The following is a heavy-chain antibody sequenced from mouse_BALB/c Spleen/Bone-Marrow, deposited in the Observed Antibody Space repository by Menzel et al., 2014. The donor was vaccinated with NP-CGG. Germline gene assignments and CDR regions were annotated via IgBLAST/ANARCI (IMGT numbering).Heavy chain of an antibody. CDR1: GYTFTDYE. CDR2: IDPETGGT. V-gene: IGHV1-15*01. CDR3: TREGYGNSNYFDY. D-gene: IGHD2-1*01. Sequence: QVQLQQSGAELVRPGASVTLSCKASGYTFTDYEMHWVKQTPVHGLEWIGAIDPETGGTAYNQKFKGKATLTADKSSSTDYMELRSLTSEDSAVYYCTREGYGNSNYFDYWGQGTTLTVSS. J-gene: IGHJ2*01.